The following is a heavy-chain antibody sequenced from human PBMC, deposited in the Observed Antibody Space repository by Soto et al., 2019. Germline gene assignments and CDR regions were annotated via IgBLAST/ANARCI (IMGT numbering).Heavy chain of an antibody. CDR1: CGYIRDFY. Sequence: FETLCLPNTVFCGYIRDFYWSWIRQPPGKGLEWIGYIYYSGSTNYNPSLKSRVTITKDTSKNQVVLTMTNMDPVDTATYYCAHIISAAAFDYWGQGTLVTVSS. CDR2: IYYSGST. D-gene: IGHD6-13*01. CDR3: AHIISAAAFDY. V-gene: IGHV4-59*01. J-gene: IGHJ4*02.